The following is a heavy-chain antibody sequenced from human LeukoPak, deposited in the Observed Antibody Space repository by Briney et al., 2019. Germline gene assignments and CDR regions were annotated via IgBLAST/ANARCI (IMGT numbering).Heavy chain of an antibody. Sequence: GGSLRLSCAASGFTFSSYGMHWVRQAPGKGLEWVAFIRYDGSNKYYADSVKGRFTISRDNSKNTLYLQMNSLRAEDTAVYYCARTAYYYDSSGSRGPFDYWGQGTLVTVSS. J-gene: IGHJ4*02. CDR1: GFTFSSYG. CDR3: ARTAYYYDSSGSRGPFDY. D-gene: IGHD3-22*01. CDR2: IRYDGSNK. V-gene: IGHV3-30*02.